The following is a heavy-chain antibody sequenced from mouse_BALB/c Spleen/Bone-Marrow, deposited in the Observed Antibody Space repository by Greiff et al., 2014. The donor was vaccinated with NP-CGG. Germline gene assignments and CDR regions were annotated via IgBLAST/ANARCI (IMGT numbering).Heavy chain of an antibody. J-gene: IGHJ4*01. Sequence: VQLQQSGAELVKPGASVKLSCKASGYTFSSDYMYWVKQRPGQGLEWIGEINPSNGGTNFDEKFKSKATLTVDKSSSTAYMQPSSLTSEDSAVYYCTRSRRAMDYWGQGTSVTVSS. CDR1: GYTFSSDY. V-gene: IGHV1S81*02. CDR2: INPSNGGT. D-gene: IGHD2-12*01. CDR3: TRSRRAMDY.